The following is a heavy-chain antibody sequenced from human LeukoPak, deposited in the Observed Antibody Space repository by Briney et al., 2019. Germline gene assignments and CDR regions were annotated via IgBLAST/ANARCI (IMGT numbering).Heavy chain of an antibody. Sequence: SETLSLTCTVSGGSISSSSYYWGWIRQPPGKGLEWIGSIYYSGSTYYNPSLKSRVTISVDTSKNQFSLKLSSVTAADTAVYYCAREGFSSSSDYWGQGTLVTVSS. V-gene: IGHV4-39*07. J-gene: IGHJ4*02. CDR2: IYYSGST. CDR3: AREGFSSSSDY. CDR1: GGSISSSSYY. D-gene: IGHD6-13*01.